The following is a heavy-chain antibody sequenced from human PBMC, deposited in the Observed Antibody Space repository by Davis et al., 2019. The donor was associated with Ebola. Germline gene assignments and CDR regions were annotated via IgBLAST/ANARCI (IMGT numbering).Heavy chain of an antibody. CDR2: ISAYNGNT. V-gene: IGHV1-18*01. Sequence: ASALDFSYASSYITFSNGTSWVRQPPGQGLEWLGWISAYNGNTNYAQKLQGRVTMTTDTSTSTAYMELRSLRSDDTDVYYCAREDFWSGLRSFEPWGQGTLVTVSS. CDR3: AREDFWSGLRSFEP. CDR1: SYITFSNG. J-gene: IGHJ5*02. D-gene: IGHD3-3*01.